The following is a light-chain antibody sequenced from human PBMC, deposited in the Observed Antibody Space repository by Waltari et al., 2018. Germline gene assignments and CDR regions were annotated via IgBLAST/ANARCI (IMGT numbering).Light chain of an antibody. Sequence: EIVMTQSPATLSVSLGERATLSCRASQSVSSNLAWYQQKPGQAPRLLIYGASTRATGIPARFSGSGSGTEFTLTISRLQSEDFAVYYCEQYNNWPRWTFGQGTKVEIK. J-gene: IGKJ1*01. CDR2: GAS. CDR1: QSVSSN. V-gene: IGKV3D-15*01. CDR3: EQYNNWPRWT.